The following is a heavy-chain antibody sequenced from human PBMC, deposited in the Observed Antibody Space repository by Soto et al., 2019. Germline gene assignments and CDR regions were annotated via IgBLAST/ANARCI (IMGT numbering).Heavy chain of an antibody. CDR2: MNPNSGNT. V-gene: IGHV1-8*01. D-gene: IGHD2-2*01. CDR1: GYTFTSYD. Sequence: QVQLVQSGAEVKKPGASVKVSCKASGYTFTSYDINWVRQATGQGLEWMGWMNPNSGNTGYAQKYQGRVTMTRNTSINTAYMELSSLISEDTAVYYCARGLVVVVPDYYYYMDVWGKGTTVTVSS. J-gene: IGHJ6*03. CDR3: ARGLVVVVPDYYYYMDV.